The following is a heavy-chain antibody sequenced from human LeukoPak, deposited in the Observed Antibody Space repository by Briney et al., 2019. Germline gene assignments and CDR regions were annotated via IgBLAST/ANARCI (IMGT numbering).Heavy chain of an antibody. CDR3: ARERVAYCGGDCYDY. D-gene: IGHD2-21*01. J-gene: IGHJ4*02. CDR1: GFTFSSYA. V-gene: IGHV3-23*01. CDR2: ISGSGGST. Sequence: GGSLRLSCAASGFTFSSYAMSWVRQAPGKGLEWVSAISGSGGSTYYADSVKGRFTISRDNSKNTLYLQMNSLRAEDTAVYYCARERVAYCGGDCYDYWGQGTLVTVSS.